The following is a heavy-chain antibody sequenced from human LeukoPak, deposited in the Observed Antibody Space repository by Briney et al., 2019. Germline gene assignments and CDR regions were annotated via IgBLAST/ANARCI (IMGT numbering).Heavy chain of an antibody. V-gene: IGHV3-53*01. D-gene: IGHD3-10*01. CDR2: IYSGGST. CDR1: GFTVSSNY. CDR3: AKLGDIKYYYGSGSYQN. J-gene: IGHJ4*02. Sequence: GALRLSCAASGFTVSSNYMSWVRQAPGKGLEWVSVIYSGGSTYYADSVKGRFTISRDNSKNTLYLQMNSLRAEDTAVYYCAKLGDIKYYYGSGSYQNWGQGTLVTVSS.